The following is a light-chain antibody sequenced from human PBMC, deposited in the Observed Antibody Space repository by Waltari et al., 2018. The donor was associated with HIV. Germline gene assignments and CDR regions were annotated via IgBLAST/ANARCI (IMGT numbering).Light chain of an antibody. CDR3: SSYAGSDNYVV. Sequence: QSALTQPPSASGSPGQSVTISCTGTSSDIGNYEYFSWYQQHPGKAPKFMIYDVDQRPSGVPDRFSGSKSGNTASLTVSGLQAEDEAYYYCSSYAGSDNYVVFGGGTKLTVL. CDR2: DVD. CDR1: SSDIGNYEY. V-gene: IGLV2-8*01. J-gene: IGLJ2*01.